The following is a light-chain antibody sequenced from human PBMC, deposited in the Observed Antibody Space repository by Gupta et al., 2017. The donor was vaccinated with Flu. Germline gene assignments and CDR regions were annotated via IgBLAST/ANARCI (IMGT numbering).Light chain of an antibody. Sequence: NFILTQPPSVLESPGKPVTISCIRSSGNIADNFVQWYQQRPGTSPRTIIFEDYNRPSGIPNRFSGAIVSSSSASLTISSLQSEDEADYFCQSYDSQSVIFGGGTKVTVL. V-gene: IGLV6-57*01. CDR3: QSYDSQSVI. CDR1: SGNIADNF. J-gene: IGLJ2*01. CDR2: EDY.